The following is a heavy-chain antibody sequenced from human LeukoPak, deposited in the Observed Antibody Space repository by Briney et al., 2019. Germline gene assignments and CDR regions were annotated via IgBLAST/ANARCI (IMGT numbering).Heavy chain of an antibody. CDR3: ARHDWEYYYGSGSYSDPNFDY. V-gene: IGHV4-59*08. CDR1: GGSFSGYY. CDR2: IYSSGST. J-gene: IGHJ4*02. Sequence: SETLSLTCAVYGGSFSGYYWSWIRQPPGKGLEWIGYIYSSGSTNYNPSLKSRVTISVDTSKNQFPLKLSSVTAADTAVYYCARHDWEYYYGSGSYSDPNFDYWGQGTLVTVSS. D-gene: IGHD3-10*01.